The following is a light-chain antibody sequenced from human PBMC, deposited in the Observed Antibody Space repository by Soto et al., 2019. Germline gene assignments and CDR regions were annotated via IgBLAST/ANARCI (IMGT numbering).Light chain of an antibody. J-gene: IGKJ1*01. V-gene: IGKV3-20*01. CDR3: QQYGSSPRT. CDR2: GAS. Sequence: EIVLTQSPGTLSLSPGERATLSCRASQSVRSDYLAWYQQKPGQAPRLHIYGASTRATGIPDRFTGSGSGTDFTLTISRLEPEDFAVYYCQQYGSSPRTFGQGTKVDIK. CDR1: QSVRSDY.